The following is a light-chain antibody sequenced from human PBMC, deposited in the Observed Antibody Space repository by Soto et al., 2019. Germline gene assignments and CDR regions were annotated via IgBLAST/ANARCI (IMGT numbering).Light chain of an antibody. V-gene: IGKV1-6*01. CDR2: AAS. J-gene: IGKJ1*01. CDR1: QGIRND. Sequence: AIQMTQSPSSLSASAGDRVTIACRASQGIRNDLVWYQQKPGKAPNLLIYAASSLQSGVPSRFSGSGSGTDFTLTISSLQPEDFATYYCLQHYNYPRTFGQGTKVEIK. CDR3: LQHYNYPRT.